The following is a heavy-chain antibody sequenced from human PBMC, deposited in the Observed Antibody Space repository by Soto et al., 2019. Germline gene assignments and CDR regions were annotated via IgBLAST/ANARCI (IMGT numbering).Heavy chain of an antibody. J-gene: IGHJ5*02. Sequence: LRLSCAASGFRFSSYAMAWVRQAPGKGLEWVSNISGSGGTTKYADSVKGRFTTSRANSKNTLYLQIDSLRAEDTAVYHCAKGSKKSTTIFAVVMDNWFDIWGQGSLVTVSS. V-gene: IGHV3-23*01. CDR1: GFRFSSYA. CDR3: AKGSKKSTTIFAVVMDNWFDI. CDR2: ISGSGGTT. D-gene: IGHD3-3*01.